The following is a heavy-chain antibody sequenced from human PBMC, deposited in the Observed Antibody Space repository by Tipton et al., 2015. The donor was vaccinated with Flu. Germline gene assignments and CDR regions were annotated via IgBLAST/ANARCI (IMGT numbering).Heavy chain of an antibody. V-gene: IGHV3-30*18. CDR2: ISYDGSNK. Sequence: QLVQSGGGVVQPGRSLRLSCAASGFTFSSYGMHWVRQAPGKGLEWVAVISYDGSNKYYADSVKGRFTISRDNSKNTLYLQMNRLSAEDTAVYYCAKGVQWLVLVYGMDVWGQGTTVTVSS. D-gene: IGHD6-19*01. J-gene: IGHJ6*02. CDR3: AKGVQWLVLVYGMDV. CDR1: GFTFSSYG.